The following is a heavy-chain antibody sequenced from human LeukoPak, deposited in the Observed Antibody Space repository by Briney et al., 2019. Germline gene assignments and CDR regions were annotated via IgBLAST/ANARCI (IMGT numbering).Heavy chain of an antibody. J-gene: IGHJ4*02. Sequence: SETLSLTCTVSGGSISSYYWSWIRQPPGKGLEWIGYIYYSGSTNYNPSLKSRVTISVDTSKNQFSPKLSSVTAADTAVYYCARGGGIVATIYYWGQGTLVTVSS. D-gene: IGHD5-12*01. CDR3: ARGGGIVATIYY. V-gene: IGHV4-59*01. CDR2: IYYSGST. CDR1: GGSISSYY.